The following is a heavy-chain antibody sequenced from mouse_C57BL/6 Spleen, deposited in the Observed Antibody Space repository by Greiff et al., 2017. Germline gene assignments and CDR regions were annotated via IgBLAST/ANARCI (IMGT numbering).Heavy chain of an antibody. CDR2: IYPGDGDT. CDR3: ARWNSLLYDAMDY. Sequence: QVQLQQSGPELVKPGASVKISCKASGYAFSSSWMNWVKQRPGKGLEWIGRIYPGDGDTNYNGKFKGKATLTADKSSSTAYMQLSSLTSEDSAVYFCARWNSLLYDAMDYWGQGTSVTVSS. D-gene: IGHD6-2*01. CDR1: GYAFSSSW. J-gene: IGHJ4*01. V-gene: IGHV1-82*01.